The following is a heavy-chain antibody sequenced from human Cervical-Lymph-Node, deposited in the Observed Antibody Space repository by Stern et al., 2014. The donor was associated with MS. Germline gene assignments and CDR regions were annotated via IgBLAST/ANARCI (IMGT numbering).Heavy chain of an antibody. CDR1: GSTFTGYY. D-gene: IGHD3-10*01. V-gene: IGHV1-2*02. J-gene: IGHJ4*02. Sequence: QLVQSGAEAKKPGASVKVSCRASGSTFTGYYKHWVRQAPGQGLEWMGWINPNTGGPNYAQKFQDRVTMTTDTSISTTYMELSRLRSDDTAVYYCAKLSHGSGRDSWGQGTLVTVSS. CDR2: INPNTGGP. CDR3: AKLSHGSGRDS.